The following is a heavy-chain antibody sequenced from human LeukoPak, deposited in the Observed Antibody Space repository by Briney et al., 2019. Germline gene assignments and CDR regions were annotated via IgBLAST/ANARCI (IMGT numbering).Heavy chain of an antibody. CDR1: GGSISSYY. D-gene: IGHD6-19*01. CDR2: IYYSGST. Sequence: SETLSLTCTVSGGSISSYYWSWIRQPPGKGLEWIGYIYYSGSTNYNPSLKSRVTISVDTSKNQFSLELSSVTAADTAVYYCARDREIAVAGTGFDYWGQGTLVTVSS. CDR3: ARDREIAVAGTGFDY. J-gene: IGHJ4*02. V-gene: IGHV4-59*01.